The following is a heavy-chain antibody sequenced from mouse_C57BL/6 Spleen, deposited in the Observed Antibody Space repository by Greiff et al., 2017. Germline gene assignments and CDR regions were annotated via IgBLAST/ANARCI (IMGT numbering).Heavy chain of an antibody. Sequence: EVNVVESGEGLVKPGGSLKLSCAASGFTFSSYAMSWVRQTPEKRLEWVAYISSGGDYIYYADTVKGRFTISRDNARNTLYLQMSSLKSEDTAMYYCTRGEGLRQGGYFDYWGQGTTLTVSS. CDR1: GFTFSSYA. CDR3: TRGEGLRQGGYFDY. V-gene: IGHV5-9-1*02. J-gene: IGHJ2*01. CDR2: ISSGGDYI. D-gene: IGHD2-4*01.